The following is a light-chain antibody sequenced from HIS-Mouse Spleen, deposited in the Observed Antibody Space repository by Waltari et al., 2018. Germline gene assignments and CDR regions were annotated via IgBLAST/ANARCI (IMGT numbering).Light chain of an antibody. Sequence: DIQMTQSPSSLSASVGDRVTITCRASQSISSYLNWYQQKPGNAPKLLIYAASSLQSGVPSRFRGSGSWTDFTLTISSLQPEDFATYYCQQSYSTPITFGQGTRLEIK. CDR2: AAS. V-gene: IGKV1-39*01. CDR3: QQSYSTPIT. J-gene: IGKJ5*01. CDR1: QSISSY.